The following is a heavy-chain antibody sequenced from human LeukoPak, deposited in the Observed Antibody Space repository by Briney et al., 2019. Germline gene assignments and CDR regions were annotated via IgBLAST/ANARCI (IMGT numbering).Heavy chain of an antibody. CDR2: IKHDGSEK. CDR1: GFIFTNYF. V-gene: IGHV3-7*01. Sequence: PGGSLRLSCAASGFIFTNYFMSWVRQAPGKGLERVASIKHDGSEKYYVDSVRGRFTISRDNTMNSLYLQISSLRAEDTAVYYCATDRGWRTSGYYLYYFEYWGQGTLVTYSS. J-gene: IGHJ4*02. D-gene: IGHD3-3*01. CDR3: ATDRGWRTSGYYLYYFEY.